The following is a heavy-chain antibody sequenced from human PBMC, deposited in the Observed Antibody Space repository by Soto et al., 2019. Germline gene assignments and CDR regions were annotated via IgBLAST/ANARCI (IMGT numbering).Heavy chain of an antibody. D-gene: IGHD3-9*01. Sequence: SVRVSCKASGYTFTSYYMHWVRQAPVQGLEWMGIINPSGGSTSYAQKFQGRVTMTRDTSTSTVYTELSSLRSEDTAVYYCARVRFSFLTGYPLSAPYYYYYGMDVWGQGTTVTVSS. V-gene: IGHV1-46*01. CDR3: ARVRFSFLTGYPLSAPYYYYYGMDV. CDR1: GYTFTSYY. J-gene: IGHJ6*02. CDR2: INPSGGST.